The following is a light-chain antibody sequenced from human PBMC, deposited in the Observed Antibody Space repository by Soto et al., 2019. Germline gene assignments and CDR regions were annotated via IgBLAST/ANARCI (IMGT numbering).Light chain of an antibody. CDR2: GAS. CDR3: QQYGSSLCT. Sequence: EIVLTQSPGTLSLSPGERATLSCRASQSVSSSYLAWYQQKPGQAPRLLIYGASSRATGIPDRFSGSGSGTDFTLTISRLEPEDFAVYYCQQYGSSLCTFDQGTKVEIK. V-gene: IGKV3-20*01. CDR1: QSVSSSY. J-gene: IGKJ1*01.